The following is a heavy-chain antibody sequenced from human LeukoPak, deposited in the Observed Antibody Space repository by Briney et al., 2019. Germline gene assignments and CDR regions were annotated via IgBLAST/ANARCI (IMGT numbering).Heavy chain of an antibody. V-gene: IGHV3-7*01. CDR3: ARDWGYSSGWYVDY. Sequence: GGSLRLSCAASGFTFGSYWMSWVRQAPGKGLEWVANIKQDGSEKYYVDSVKGRFTISRDNAKNSLYLQMNSLRAEDTAVYYCARDWGYSSGWYVDYWGQGTLVTVSS. D-gene: IGHD6-19*01. CDR2: IKQDGSEK. CDR1: GFTFGSYW. J-gene: IGHJ4*02.